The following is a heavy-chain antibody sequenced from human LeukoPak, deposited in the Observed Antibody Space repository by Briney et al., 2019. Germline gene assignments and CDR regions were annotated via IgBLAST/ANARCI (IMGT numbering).Heavy chain of an antibody. D-gene: IGHD2-21*01. CDR1: GFTVNSNY. CDR2: IYSGGST. J-gene: IGHJ5*02. V-gene: IGHV3-53*04. CDR3: ARDLRSCSGGECYEYKWFDP. Sequence: GGSLRLSCGASGFTVNSNYMAWVRQAPGKGLEWVALIYSGGSTHYSDSVKGGFTISRHNSNNTLYLQMRSLRPADTAVYYCARDLRSCSGGECYEYKWFDPWGQGTLVTVSS.